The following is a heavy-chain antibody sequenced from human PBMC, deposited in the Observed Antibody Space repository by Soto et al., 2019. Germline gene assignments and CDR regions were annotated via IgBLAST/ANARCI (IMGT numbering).Heavy chain of an antibody. CDR3: AEGIYGDNAVFEF. Sequence: SVKPSSKAPRCAFSIYAISWVRQSPEQGLEWMGEIIPIFVTANYAQNFPGRVTIKADEYTSTAYLELSSLRSEDTAFFHGAEGIYGDNAVFEFWGKGTLVIV. J-gene: IGHJ4*02. CDR2: IIPIFVTA. CDR1: RCAFSIYA. D-gene: IGHD4-17*01. V-gene: IGHV1-69*13.